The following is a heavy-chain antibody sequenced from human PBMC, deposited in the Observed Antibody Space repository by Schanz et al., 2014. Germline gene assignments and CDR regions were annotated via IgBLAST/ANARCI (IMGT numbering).Heavy chain of an antibody. CDR3: ARDSAGTTFGVLDS. Sequence: EVQVVESGGGLVQPGGSLRLSCVASGFNVSKSYVSWVRQAPGKGLEWVSLIYKSGSAFYADSVKGRLTISRDNSKNTVYLEMNRLRTEDTALYYCARDSAGTTFGVLDSWGLGTLVTVSS. J-gene: IGHJ4*02. CDR1: GFNVSKSY. V-gene: IGHV3-66*02. CDR2: IYKSGSA. D-gene: IGHD1-1*01.